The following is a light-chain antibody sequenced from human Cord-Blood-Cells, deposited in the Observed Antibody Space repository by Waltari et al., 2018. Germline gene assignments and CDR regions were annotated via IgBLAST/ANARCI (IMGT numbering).Light chain of an antibody. CDR2: AAS. CDR1: QGISNY. V-gene: IGKV1-27*01. J-gene: IGKJ3*01. Sequence: DIQMTQSPSSLSASVGDRVTITFRASQGISNYLAWHQQKPGKVPKLLIYAASTLQSGVPSRFSGSGSGTDCTLTISSLQPEDVATYYCQKYNSAPPFTFGPGTKVDIK. CDR3: QKYNSAPPFT.